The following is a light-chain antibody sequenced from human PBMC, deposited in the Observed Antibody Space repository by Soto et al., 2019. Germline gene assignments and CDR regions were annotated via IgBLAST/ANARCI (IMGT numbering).Light chain of an antibody. V-gene: IGLV2-18*02. J-gene: IGLJ1*01. CDR2: DVN. CDR1: SSDVGSYNR. CDR3: SSYTISSTYV. Sequence: ALAQPPSVSGSPGQSVAISCTGTSSDVGSYNRVSWYQQPPGTAPKLMIYDVNNRPSGVPDRFSGSKSGNTASLTISGLQAEDEADYYCSSYTISSTYVFGTGTKVTVL.